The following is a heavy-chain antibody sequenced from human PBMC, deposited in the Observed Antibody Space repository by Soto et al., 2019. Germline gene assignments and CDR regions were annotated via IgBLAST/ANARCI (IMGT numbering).Heavy chain of an antibody. Sequence: EVQLLESGGGLVQPGGSLRLSCAASGFSFSSYAMSWVRQAPEKGMEWVSAISGSGAGTYYADSVKGRFTISRDKSKNTLYLQMNSLRAADTAVYYFAKEQGQRAVTWYNWFDPWGQGSLVTVSS. J-gene: IGHJ5*02. V-gene: IGHV3-23*01. CDR2: ISGSGAGT. D-gene: IGHD6-19*01. CDR1: GFSFSSYA. CDR3: AKEQGQRAVTWYNWFDP.